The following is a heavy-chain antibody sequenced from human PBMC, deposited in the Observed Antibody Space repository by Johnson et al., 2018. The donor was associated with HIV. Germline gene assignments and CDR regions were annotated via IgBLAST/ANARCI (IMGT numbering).Heavy chain of an antibody. V-gene: IGHV3-30*19. CDR2: ISYHGSDT. CDR1: GFTFSSYG. J-gene: IGHJ3*02. CDR3: ARGLKGAFDI. Sequence: QVQLVESGGGVVQPGGSLRLSCAASGFTFSSYGMHWVRQAPGKGLEWVALISYHGSDTYYADSVQGRFTISRDNSRNMVYLEMNSLRTEDTAVYYCARGLKGAFDIWGQGTMVTVSS.